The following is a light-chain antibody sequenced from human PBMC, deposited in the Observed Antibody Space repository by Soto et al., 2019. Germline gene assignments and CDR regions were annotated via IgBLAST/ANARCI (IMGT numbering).Light chain of an antibody. Sequence: EIVMTQSPVTLSVSPGERATLYCKASQRISSNLAWYQQKPGQPPRLLIYGASIRATGTPARFSGSGSGTEFTLTISGLQSEDFALYYCQQYNIWPPYSFGQGTKVDIK. CDR1: QRISSN. CDR3: QQYNIWPPYS. V-gene: IGKV3-15*01. CDR2: GAS. J-gene: IGKJ2*03.